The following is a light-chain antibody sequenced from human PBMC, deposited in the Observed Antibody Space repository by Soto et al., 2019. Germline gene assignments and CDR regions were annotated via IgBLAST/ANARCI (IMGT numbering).Light chain of an antibody. J-gene: IGKJ2*01. CDR1: QSVSSSN. CDR2: GTS. V-gene: IGKV3-20*01. CDR3: QQYGTSPPYT. Sequence: ESVLTQSPVTLSLSPGERATLSCRASQSVSSSNLAWYQQKTGQAPRLLIYGTSSRATGIPDRFSGSGSGTDFTLTISRLEPEDFAVYYCQQYGTSPPYTFGQGTKLEIK.